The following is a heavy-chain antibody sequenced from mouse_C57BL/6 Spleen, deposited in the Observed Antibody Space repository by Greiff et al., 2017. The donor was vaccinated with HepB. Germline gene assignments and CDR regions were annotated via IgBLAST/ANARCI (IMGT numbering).Heavy chain of an antibody. CDR3: ARHYGPFAY. Sequence: EVHLVESGGDLVKPGGSLKLSCAASGFTFSSYGMSWVRQTPDKRLEWVATISSGGSYTYYPDSVKGRFTISRDNAKNTLYLQMSSLKSEDTAMYYCARHYGPFAYWGQGTLVTVSA. V-gene: IGHV5-6*01. CDR2: ISSGGSYT. CDR1: GFTFSSYG. D-gene: IGHD1-1*02. J-gene: IGHJ3*01.